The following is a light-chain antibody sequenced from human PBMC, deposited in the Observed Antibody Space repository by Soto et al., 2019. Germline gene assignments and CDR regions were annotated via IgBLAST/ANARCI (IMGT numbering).Light chain of an antibody. Sequence: QSVLTQPASVSGSPGQSITISCTGTSSDVGDFKYVSWYQQYPGKAPKLMIYEVSNRPSGVSNRFSGSKSGHTASLTISGLQAEDEADYHCSSYTKRTSLVFGGGTKLTVL. J-gene: IGLJ2*01. V-gene: IGLV2-14*01. CDR2: EVS. CDR3: SSYTKRTSLV. CDR1: SSDVGDFKY.